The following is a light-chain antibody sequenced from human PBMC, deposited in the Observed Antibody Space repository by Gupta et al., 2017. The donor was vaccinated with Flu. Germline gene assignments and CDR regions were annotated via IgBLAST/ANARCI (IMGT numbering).Light chain of an antibody. Sequence: DIQMTQSQSSLSASVGDRVTITCRASQDIRNNLGWYQQKPGKAPKRLIFAASNWKIGVPSRFGGGGGGKKVALTTSSRQQEEFAAYYYRQHKIYPPVTFGHGTKVDVK. CDR1: QDIRNN. CDR3: RQHKIYPPVT. J-gene: IGKJ3*01. CDR2: AAS. V-gene: IGKV1-17*01.